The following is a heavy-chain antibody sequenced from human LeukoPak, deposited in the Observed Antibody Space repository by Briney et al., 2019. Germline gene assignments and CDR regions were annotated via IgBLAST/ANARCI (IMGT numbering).Heavy chain of an antibody. D-gene: IGHD2-15*01. Sequence: PGGSLRLSCAASGFTFSSYAMSWVRQAPGKGLEWVSCIRGNSGMRFYSDSVRGRFTISRDNSKNTLYLQMDSLRVDDTAVYFCAKDQEDRGYPSSFDFWGQGTLVTVSS. CDR2: IRGNSGMR. V-gene: IGHV3-23*01. CDR1: GFTFSSYA. J-gene: IGHJ4*02. CDR3: AKDQEDRGYPSSFDF.